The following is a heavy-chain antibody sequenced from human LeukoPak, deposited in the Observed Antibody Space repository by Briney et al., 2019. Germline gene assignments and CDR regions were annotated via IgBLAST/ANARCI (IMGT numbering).Heavy chain of an antibody. CDR1: GGSISSSSYY. CDR3: ARVGSRWELPRGAFDI. D-gene: IGHD1-26*01. V-gene: IGHV4-39*07. CDR2: IYYSGST. J-gene: IGHJ3*02. Sequence: SETLSLTCTVSGGSISSSSYYWGWIRQPPGEGLEWIGSIYYSGSTYYNPSLKSRVTISVDTSKNQFSLKLSSVTAADTAVYYCARVGSRWELPRGAFDIWGQGTMVTVSS.